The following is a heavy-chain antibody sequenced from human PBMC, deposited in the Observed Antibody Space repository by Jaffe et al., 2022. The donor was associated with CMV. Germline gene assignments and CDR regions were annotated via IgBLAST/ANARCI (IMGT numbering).Heavy chain of an antibody. CDR1: GYTLSELP. D-gene: IGHD3-10*01. V-gene: IGHV1-24*01. J-gene: IGHJ5*02. Sequence: QVQLVQSGAEVKKPGASVKVSCKVSGYTLSELPMHWVRQAPGKGLQWMGTSDPQDTETIYAQNFQGRLTMTEDTSTDTAYMELSSLTSEDTAMYYCTVGPSYGSGGPAPPWGQGTLVTVSS. CDR2: SDPQDTET. CDR3: TVGPSYGSGGPAPP.